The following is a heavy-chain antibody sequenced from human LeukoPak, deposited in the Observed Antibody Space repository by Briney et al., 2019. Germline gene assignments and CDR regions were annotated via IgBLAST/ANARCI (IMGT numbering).Heavy chain of an antibody. Sequence: SVKVSCKASGGTFSSYAISWVRQAPGQGLEWMGRIIPILGIANYAQKFQGRVTITADKSTSTAYMELSSLRSEDTAVYYCARALNTYYYGSGPFYYYGMDVWGQGTTVTVSS. CDR1: GGTFSSYA. J-gene: IGHJ6*02. CDR3: ARALNTYYYGSGPFYYYGMDV. CDR2: IIPILGIA. V-gene: IGHV1-69*04. D-gene: IGHD3-10*01.